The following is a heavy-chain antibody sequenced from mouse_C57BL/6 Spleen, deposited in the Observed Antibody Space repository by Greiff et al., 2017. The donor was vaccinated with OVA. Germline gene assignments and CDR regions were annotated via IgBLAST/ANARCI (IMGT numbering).Heavy chain of an antibody. J-gene: IGHJ4*01. CDR2: IHPSDSDT. CDR1: GYTFTSYW. D-gene: IGHD1-1*01. CDR3: ASTTVGYAMDY. Sequence: VKLQQPGAELVKPGASVKVSCKASGYTFTSYWMHWVKQRPGQGLEWIGRIHPSDSDTNYNQKFKGKATLTVDKSSSTAYMQLSSLTSEDSAVYYCASTTVGYAMDYWGQGTSVTVSS. V-gene: IGHV1-74*01.